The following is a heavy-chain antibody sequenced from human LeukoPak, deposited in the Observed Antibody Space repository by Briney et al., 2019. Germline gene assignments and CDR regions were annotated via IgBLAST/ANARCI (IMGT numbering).Heavy chain of an antibody. CDR1: GYRFRDHY. CDR3: ARGYFGDYVLDT. D-gene: IGHD4-17*01. V-gene: IGHV1-2*02. Sequence: GASVKVSCKAYGYRFRDHYIHWVRQAPGQGLEYLGWINPNSGGTNYAQKFQGRVTLTRDTSIDTAYIHLDSLTSDDTAVYFRARGYFGDYVLDTWGQGTLVTVSS. CDR2: INPNSGGT. J-gene: IGHJ5*02.